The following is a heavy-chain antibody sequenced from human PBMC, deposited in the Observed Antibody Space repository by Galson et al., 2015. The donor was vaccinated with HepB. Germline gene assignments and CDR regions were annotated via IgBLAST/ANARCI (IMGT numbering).Heavy chain of an antibody. Sequence: SLRLSCAASGFTFSSYAMSWVRQAPGKGLEWVSAISGSGGSTYYADSVKGRFTISRDNSKNTLYLQMNSLRAEDTAVYYCAKVPGRHVLSGDYWGQGTLVTVSS. J-gene: IGHJ4*02. CDR1: GFTFSSYA. V-gene: IGHV3-23*01. CDR2: ISGSGGST. D-gene: IGHD2-8*02. CDR3: AKVPGRHVLSGDY.